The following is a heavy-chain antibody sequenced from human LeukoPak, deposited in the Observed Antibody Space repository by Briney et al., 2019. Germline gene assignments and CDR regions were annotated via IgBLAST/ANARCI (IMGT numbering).Heavy chain of an antibody. J-gene: IGHJ4*02. V-gene: IGHV4-59*11. CDR1: GGSISSHY. Sequence: PSETLSLTCTVSGGSISSHYWSWIRQPPGKGLEWIGYIYYSGSTNYNPSLKSRVTISVDTSKNQFSLKLSFVTAADTAVYYCARAPYSGYYDYWGQGTLVTVSS. D-gene: IGHD3-22*01. CDR2: IYYSGST. CDR3: ARAPYSGYYDY.